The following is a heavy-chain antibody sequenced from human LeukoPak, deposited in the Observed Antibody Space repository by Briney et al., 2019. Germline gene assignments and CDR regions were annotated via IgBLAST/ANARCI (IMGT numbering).Heavy chain of an antibody. V-gene: IGHV6-1*01. CDR2: TYYRSKWYN. Sequence: SQTLSLTCVISGDSVSSNSVTWNWIRQSPSRGLEWLGRTYYRSKWYNDYVVSVKSRTTINPDTSKNQLSLQLNSVTPEDTAVYYCAGSLWGSGTMDIWGQGTTVTVSS. J-gene: IGHJ6*02. CDR1: GDSVSSNSVT. CDR3: AGSLWGSGTMDI. D-gene: IGHD4/OR15-4a*01.